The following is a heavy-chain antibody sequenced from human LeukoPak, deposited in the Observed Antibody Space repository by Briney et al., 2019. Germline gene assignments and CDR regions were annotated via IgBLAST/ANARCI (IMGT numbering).Heavy chain of an antibody. Sequence: GGSLRLSCAASGFLFSEYYMSWIRQAPGRGLEWVSYISYDSTYRSYADAVKGRFTVSRDNAQNSLSLQMDSLRVEDTAIYYCTRGFGPFDWLWEHWGLGTLVTVSS. D-gene: IGHD3-9*01. CDR3: TRGFGPFDWLWEH. CDR2: ISYDSTYR. CDR1: GFLFSEYY. V-gene: IGHV3-11*05. J-gene: IGHJ1*01.